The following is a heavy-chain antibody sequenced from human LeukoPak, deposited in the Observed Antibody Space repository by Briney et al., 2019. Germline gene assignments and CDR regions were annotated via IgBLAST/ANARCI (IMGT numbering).Heavy chain of an antibody. D-gene: IGHD3-10*01. CDR3: ARDRGDGNYQFHFDS. Sequence: GASVKVSCKASGYTFTDYHMHWVRQAPGQGLEWMGWIGSYNGNTNYAQKLQGRVTMTTDTSTSTAYMELRSLKSDDTAVYFCARDRGDGNYQFHFDSWGQGTLVTVSS. CDR2: IGSYNGNT. CDR1: GYTFTDYH. V-gene: IGHV1-18*04. J-gene: IGHJ4*02.